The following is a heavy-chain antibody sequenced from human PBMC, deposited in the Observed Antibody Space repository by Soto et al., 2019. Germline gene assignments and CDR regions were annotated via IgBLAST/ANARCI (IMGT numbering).Heavy chain of an antibody. Sequence: SETLSLTCTVSGGSASSDNYWSWIRQPPGKGLEWIGHIYYSGNTDYNPSLKSRLAISIDTSKNQFSLKLSSVTAADTAVYFCAREGGESSDGLYYFDSWGQGSLVTVSS. J-gene: IGHJ4*02. D-gene: IGHD3-16*01. CDR3: AREGGESSDGLYYFDS. CDR2: IYYSGNT. V-gene: IGHV4-30-4*01. CDR1: GGSASSDNY.